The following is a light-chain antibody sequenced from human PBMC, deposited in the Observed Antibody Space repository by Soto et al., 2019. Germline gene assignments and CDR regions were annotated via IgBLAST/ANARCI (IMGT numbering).Light chain of an antibody. CDR2: DAS. Sequence: DIQMAQSPSSLSAFIGDRVTVTCQASQDIRKQLHWYRLAPGKAPQLLIYDASNLERGVPSRFSGSGSGTEFTFTISRLQAEDVATYYCQHFASLPYTFGPGTKLEV. V-gene: IGKV1-33*01. CDR1: QDIRKQ. J-gene: IGKJ2*01. CDR3: QHFASLPYT.